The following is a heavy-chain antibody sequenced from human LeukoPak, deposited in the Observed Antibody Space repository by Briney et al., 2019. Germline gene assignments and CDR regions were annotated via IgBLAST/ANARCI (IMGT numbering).Heavy chain of an antibody. CDR1: GGSFSGYY. CDR2: INHSGST. J-gene: IGHJ4*02. CDR3: ARATNWLAPAPYYFDY. Sequence: SETLSLTCAVYGGSFSGYYWSWIRQPPGKGLEWIGEINHSGSTNYNPSLKSRVTISVDTSKNQFSLKLSSVTAADTAVYYCARATNWLAPAPYYFDYWGQGTLVTVSS. D-gene: IGHD7-27*01. V-gene: IGHV4-34*01.